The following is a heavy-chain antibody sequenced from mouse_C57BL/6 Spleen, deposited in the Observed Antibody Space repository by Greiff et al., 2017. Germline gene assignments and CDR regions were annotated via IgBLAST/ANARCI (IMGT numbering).Heavy chain of an antibody. CDR2: INPSSGYT. CDR3: ARYYYGSGYVPHFDY. D-gene: IGHD1-1*01. J-gene: IGHJ2*01. Sequence: QVQLKESGAELAKPGASVKLSCKASGYTFTSYWMHWVKQRPGQGLEWNGYINPSSGYTKYNQKFKDKATLTADKSSRAAYMQLSSLQYEDSAVYDCARYYYGSGYVPHFDYWGQGTTLTVSS. CDR1: GYTFTSYW. V-gene: IGHV1-7*01.